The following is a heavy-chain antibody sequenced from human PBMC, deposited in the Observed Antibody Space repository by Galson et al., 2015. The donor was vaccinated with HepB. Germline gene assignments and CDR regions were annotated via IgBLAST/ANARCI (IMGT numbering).Heavy chain of an antibody. J-gene: IGHJ4*02. CDR3: TRDSGWESAY. CDR2: ISASGGEK. Sequence: SLRLSCAASGFIVDGSGMSWVRQAPGKGLEWVSGISASGGEKYYADSVEGRFTMSRDNSQNTVYLQMNSLRVDDSALYYCTRDSGWESAYWGQGTLVTVSS. CDR1: GFIVDGSG. D-gene: IGHD3-10*01. V-gene: IGHV3-23*01.